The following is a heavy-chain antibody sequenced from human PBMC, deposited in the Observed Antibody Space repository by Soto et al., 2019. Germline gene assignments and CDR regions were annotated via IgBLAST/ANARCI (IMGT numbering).Heavy chain of an antibody. CDR2: ISGSGGST. Sequence: GGSLRLSCAASGFTFSSYAMILVRQAAGKGLEWVSAISGSGGSTYYADSVKGRFTISRDNSKNTLYLQMNSLRAEDTAVYYCANTQAVAAPYGMDVWGQGTTVTVSS. V-gene: IGHV3-23*01. CDR1: GFTFSSYA. CDR3: ANTQAVAAPYGMDV. J-gene: IGHJ6*02. D-gene: IGHD6-19*01.